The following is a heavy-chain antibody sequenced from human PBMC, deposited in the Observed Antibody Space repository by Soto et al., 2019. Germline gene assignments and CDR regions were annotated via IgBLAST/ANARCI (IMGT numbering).Heavy chain of an antibody. Sequence: ASVKVSCKVSGYTLTELSMHWVRQAPGKGLEWMGGFDPEDGETIYAQKFQGRVTMTEDTSTDTAYMELSSLRSEDTAVYYCATVAPLIFGVVQGGDYWGQRTLVTVSS. CDR1: GYTLTELS. D-gene: IGHD3-3*01. CDR3: ATVAPLIFGVVQGGDY. CDR2: FDPEDGET. V-gene: IGHV1-24*01. J-gene: IGHJ4*02.